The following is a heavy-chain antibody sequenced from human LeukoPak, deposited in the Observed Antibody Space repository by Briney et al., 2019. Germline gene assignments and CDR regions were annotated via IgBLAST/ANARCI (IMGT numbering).Heavy chain of an antibody. D-gene: IGHD2-15*01. V-gene: IGHV4-4*07. J-gene: IGHJ3*02. CDR2: IYTSGST. Sequence: SETLSLTCTVSGGSISSYYWSWIRQPAGKGLEWIGRIYTSGSTNYNPSLKSRVTMSVDTSKNQFSLQLNSVTPEDTAVYYCARVGLGYCSGGSCYSHEEYAFDIWGQGTMVTVSS. CDR1: GGSISSYY. CDR3: ARVGLGYCSGGSCYSHEEYAFDI.